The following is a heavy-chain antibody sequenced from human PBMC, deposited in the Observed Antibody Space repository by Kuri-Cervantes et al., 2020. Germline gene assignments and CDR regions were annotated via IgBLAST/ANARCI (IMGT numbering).Heavy chain of an antibody. CDR1: GGSISSWY. D-gene: IGHD3-22*01. Sequence: GSLRLSCTVSGGSISSWYGSWIRQPAGKGLEWIGRIYTSGSTNYNPSLKSRVTISVDRSKNQFSLKLSSVTAADTAVYYCARGPGSYDSSGYYLFDYWGQGTLVTVSS. CDR2: IYTSGST. CDR3: ARGPGSYDSSGYYLFDY. J-gene: IGHJ4*02. V-gene: IGHV4-4*07.